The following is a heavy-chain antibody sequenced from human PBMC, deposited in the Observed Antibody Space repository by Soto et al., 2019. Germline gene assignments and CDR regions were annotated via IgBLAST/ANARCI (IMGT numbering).Heavy chain of an antibody. J-gene: IGHJ4*02. CDR1: GFTFSDYY. CDR2: ISSSGSTI. V-gene: IGHV3-11*01. D-gene: IGHD5-18*01. Sequence: GGSLRLSCAASGFTFSDYYMSWIRQAPGKGLEWVSYISSSGSTIYYADSVKGRFTISRDNAKNSLYLQMNSLRAEDTAVYYCASLDTAMVFDYWGQGTLVTVSS. CDR3: ASLDTAMVFDY.